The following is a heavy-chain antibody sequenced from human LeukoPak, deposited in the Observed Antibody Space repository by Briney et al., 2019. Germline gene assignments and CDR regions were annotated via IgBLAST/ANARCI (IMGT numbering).Heavy chain of an antibody. V-gene: IGHV3-30*02. CDR1: GFTFSSYG. D-gene: IGHD3-3*01. CDR2: IRYDGSNK. J-gene: IGHJ4*02. CDR3: AKVNHTIFGVVIIPD. Sequence: GGSLRLSCAASGFTFSSYGMHWVRQAPGKGLEWVAFIRYDGSNKYYADSVKGRFTISRDNSKNTLYLQMNSLRAEDTAVYYCAKVNHTIFGVVIIPDWGQGTLVTVSS.